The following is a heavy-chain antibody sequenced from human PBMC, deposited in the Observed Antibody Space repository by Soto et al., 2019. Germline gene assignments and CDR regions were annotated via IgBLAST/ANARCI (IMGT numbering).Heavy chain of an antibody. CDR2: IVVGSGNT. D-gene: IGHD3-10*01. CDR3: AAGVLLCFGELSGED. V-gene: IGHV1-58*01. CDR1: GFTFTSSD. J-gene: IGHJ4*02. Sequence: QMQLVQSGPEVTKPGTSVKVSCTDSGFTFTSSDVQWVRPASGQSRVWIGWIVVGSGNTNYANKFQERVTITRDMSTSTAYMELSSLRSADTAVYYCAAGVLLCFGELSGEDWGQGTLVTVYS.